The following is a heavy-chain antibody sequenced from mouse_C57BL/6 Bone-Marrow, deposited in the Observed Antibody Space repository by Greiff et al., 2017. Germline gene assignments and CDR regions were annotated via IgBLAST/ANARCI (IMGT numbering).Heavy chain of an antibody. Sequence: QVQLKESGPGLVQPSQCLSITCTVSGFSLTSYGVHWVRQSPGKGLEWLGVIWSGGSTDYNAAFISRLSISKDNSKSQVFFKMNSLQADDTAIYYCASNWDEFAYWGQGTLVTVSA. CDR2: IWSGGST. CDR3: ASNWDEFAY. CDR1: GFSLTSYG. J-gene: IGHJ3*01. V-gene: IGHV2-2*01. D-gene: IGHD4-1*01.